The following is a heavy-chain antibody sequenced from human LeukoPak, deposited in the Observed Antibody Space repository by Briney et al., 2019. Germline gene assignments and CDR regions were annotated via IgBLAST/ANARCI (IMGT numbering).Heavy chain of an antibody. CDR3: ARHRMRSYYYYGMDV. Sequence: GESLKISCKGSGYSFTSYWIGWVRQMPGKGLEWMGIIYPGDSDTRYSPSFQGQVTISADKSISTAYLQWSSLKASDTAMYYCARHRMRSYYYYGMDVWGQGTTVTVPS. CDR1: GYSFTSYW. J-gene: IGHJ6*02. D-gene: IGHD2-15*01. V-gene: IGHV5-51*01. CDR2: IYPGDSDT.